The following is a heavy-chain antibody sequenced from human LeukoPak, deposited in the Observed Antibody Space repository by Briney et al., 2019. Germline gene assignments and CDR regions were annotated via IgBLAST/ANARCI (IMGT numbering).Heavy chain of an antibody. J-gene: IGHJ3*02. D-gene: IGHD3-10*01. CDR3: AAPLMVRGAYDAFDT. V-gene: IGHV1-69*05. Sequence: ASVKVSCKASGGTFSSYAISWVRQAPGQGLEWMGGIIPIFGTANYAQKFQGRVTTTTDESTSTAYMELSSLRSEDTAVYYCAAPLMVRGAYDAFDTWGQGTMVTVSS. CDR1: GGTFSSYA. CDR2: IIPIFGTA.